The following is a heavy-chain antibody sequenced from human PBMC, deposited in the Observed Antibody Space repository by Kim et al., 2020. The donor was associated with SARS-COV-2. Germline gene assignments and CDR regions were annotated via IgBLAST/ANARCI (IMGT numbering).Heavy chain of an antibody. CDR2: IWYDGSNK. J-gene: IGHJ4*02. Sequence: GGSLRLSCAASGFTFSSYGMHWVRQAPGKGLEWVAVIWYDGSNKYYADSVKGRFTISRDNSKNTLYLQMNSLRAEDTAVYYCAKEIGDSGSYLFDYWGQGTLVTVSS. V-gene: IGHV3-33*06. CDR1: GFTFSSYG. D-gene: IGHD1-26*01. CDR3: AKEIGDSGSYLFDY.